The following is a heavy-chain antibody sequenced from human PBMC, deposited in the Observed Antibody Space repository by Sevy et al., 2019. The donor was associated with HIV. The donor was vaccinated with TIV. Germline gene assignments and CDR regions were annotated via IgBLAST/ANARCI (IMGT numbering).Heavy chain of an antibody. V-gene: IGHV3-21*01. CDR2: ISTSSSYI. D-gene: IGHD4-17*01. J-gene: IGHJ3*02. Sequence: GGSLRLSCAASGFTIRRYSMNWVRQAPGKGLEWVSSISTSSSYIYYADSLKGRFTISRDNAKNSLYLQMNSLRVEDTAVYYCARTNDYGVLGAFDIWGHGTMVTVSS. CDR3: ARTNDYGVLGAFDI. CDR1: GFTIRRYS.